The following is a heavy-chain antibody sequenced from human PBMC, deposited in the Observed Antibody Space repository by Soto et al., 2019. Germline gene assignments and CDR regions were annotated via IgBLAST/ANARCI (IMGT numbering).Heavy chain of an antibody. D-gene: IGHD6-19*01. CDR3: VRSGPTKSIAVAGTGFEY. Sequence: PSETLSLTCTVSGNCLSSSFCTEIWLPPRNTLEWIGYVYYTGSANYNPSLKSRVTISVETSKNQFSLKLSSVTAADTAVYYCVRSGPTKSIAVAGTGFEYRGQGTQVTVSS. CDR2: VYYTGSA. J-gene: IGHJ4*02. CDR1: GNCLSSSF. V-gene: IGHV4-59*01.